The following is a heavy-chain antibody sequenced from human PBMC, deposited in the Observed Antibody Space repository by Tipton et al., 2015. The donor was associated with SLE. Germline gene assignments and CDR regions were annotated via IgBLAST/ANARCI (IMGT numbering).Heavy chain of an antibody. CDR1: GFTFSMYW. J-gene: IGHJ4*02. V-gene: IGHV3-7*01. Sequence: SLRLSCGSSGFTFSMYWMNWVRQAPGKGLEWVANIKQDGSETHYVDSVKGRFTTSRDNAKNSLYLQMHTLRAEDTGVYYCVRGHGDYWGQGTLVTVSS. CDR3: VRGHGDY. CDR2: IKQDGSET.